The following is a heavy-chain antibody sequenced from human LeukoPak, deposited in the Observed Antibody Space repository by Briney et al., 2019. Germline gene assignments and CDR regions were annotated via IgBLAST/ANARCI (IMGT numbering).Heavy chain of an antibody. Sequence: SETLSLTCAVYGGSFSGYYWSWIRQPPGKGLEWIGEINHSGSTNYNPSLKSRVTISVDTSKNQFSLKLSSVTAADTAVYYCARGSTMVRGVIITRFGYYYYGMDVWGKGTTVTVSS. D-gene: IGHD3-10*01. CDR3: ARGSTMVRGVIITRFGYYYYGMDV. J-gene: IGHJ6*04. CDR1: GGSFSGYY. V-gene: IGHV4-34*01. CDR2: INHSGST.